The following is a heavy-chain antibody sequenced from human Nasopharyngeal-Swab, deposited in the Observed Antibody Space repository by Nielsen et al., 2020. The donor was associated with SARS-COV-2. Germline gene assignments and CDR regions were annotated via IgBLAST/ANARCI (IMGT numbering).Heavy chain of an antibody. J-gene: IGHJ6*04. Sequence: GESLKISCAASGFTFDDYAMHWVRQAPGKGLEWVSVTSGDGTNTYYADSVRGRFTISRDNSKNSLCLQMNSLSTEDTALYYCAKDFNQYNSGWYDGWGKGTTVTVSS. CDR3: AKDFNQYNSGWYDG. CDR2: TSGDGTNT. V-gene: IGHV3-43*02. CDR1: GFTFDDYA. D-gene: IGHD6-19*01.